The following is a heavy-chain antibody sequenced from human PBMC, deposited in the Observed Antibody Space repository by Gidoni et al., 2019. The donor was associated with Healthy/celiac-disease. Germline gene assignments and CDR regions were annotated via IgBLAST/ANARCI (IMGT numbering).Heavy chain of an antibody. Sequence: QVQLVESGEGVVQTGRSLRLSCSASGFTFSRYAMHWVRQGQGKGLEWVAVISYDGSNKYYADAVKGRFTISRDNSKNTLYLQRNSLRAEDTAVYYCARDLAAAGFDDWGQGTLVTVSS. J-gene: IGHJ4*02. CDR2: ISYDGSNK. CDR3: ARDLAAAGFDD. V-gene: IGHV3-30-3*01. CDR1: GFTFSRYA. D-gene: IGHD6-13*01.